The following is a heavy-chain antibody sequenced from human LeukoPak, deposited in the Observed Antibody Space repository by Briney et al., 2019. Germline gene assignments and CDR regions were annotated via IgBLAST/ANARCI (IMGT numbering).Heavy chain of an antibody. CDR1: GGSISSGDYY. D-gene: IGHD2-15*01. CDR3: ARSGYPSRGFDY. Sequence: SQTLSLTCTVSGGSISSGDYYWSWIRQPPGKGLEWIGYIYYSGSTYYNPSLKSRVTISVDTSKNQFSLKLSSVTAADTAVYSCARSGYPSRGFDYWGQGILVTVSS. V-gene: IGHV4-30-4*01. J-gene: IGHJ4*02. CDR2: IYYSGST.